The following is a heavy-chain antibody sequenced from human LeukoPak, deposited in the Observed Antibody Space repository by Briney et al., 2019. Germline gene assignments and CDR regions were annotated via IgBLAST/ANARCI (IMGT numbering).Heavy chain of an antibody. V-gene: IGHV4-59*01. Sequence: PSETLSLTCAVYGGSFSGYYWSWIRQPPGKGLEWTGYIYYSGSTNYNPSLKSRVTISVDTSKNQFSLKLSSVTAADTAVYYCARDRSSSSWLYVGWFDPWGQGTLVTVSS. D-gene: IGHD6-13*01. CDR3: ARDRSSSSWLYVGWFDP. J-gene: IGHJ5*02. CDR2: IYYSGST. CDR1: GGSFSGYY.